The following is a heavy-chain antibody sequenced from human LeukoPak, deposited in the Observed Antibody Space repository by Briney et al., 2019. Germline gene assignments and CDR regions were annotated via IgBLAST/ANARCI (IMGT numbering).Heavy chain of an antibody. CDR1: GGSISSYY. V-gene: IGHV4-59*01. CDR3: ARGQDSGTYPWGYYFDY. CDR2: IYYSGST. J-gene: IGHJ4*02. D-gene: IGHD6-13*01. Sequence: SETLSLTCTVSGGSISSYYWSWIRQPPGKGLEWIGYIYYSGSTNYNPSLKSRVTISVDTSKNQFSLKLSSVTAADTAVYYCARGQDSGTYPWGYYFDYWGQGTLVTVSS.